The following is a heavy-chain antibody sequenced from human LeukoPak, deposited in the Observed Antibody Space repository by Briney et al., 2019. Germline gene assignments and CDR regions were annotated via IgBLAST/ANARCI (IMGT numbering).Heavy chain of an antibody. CDR1: GFTFSTYL. D-gene: IGHD6-13*01. CDR2: ISYDGSNK. CDR3: ARGGFLGAGTGGGHFDY. V-gene: IGHV3-30*04. Sequence: QTGGSLRLSCAASGFTFSTYLMHWVRQAPGRGLEWVALISYDGSNKYYADSVKGRFTISRDNSKNTLYLQMNSLRAEDTAVYYCARGGFLGAGTGGGHFDYWGQGTLVTVSS. J-gene: IGHJ4*02.